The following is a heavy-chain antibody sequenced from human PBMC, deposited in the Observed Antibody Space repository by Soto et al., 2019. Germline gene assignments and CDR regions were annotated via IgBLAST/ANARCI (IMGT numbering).Heavy chain of an antibody. CDR2: IYHSGST. V-gene: IGHV4-30-2*01. Sequence: TSETLSLTCAVSGGSISSGGYSWSWIRQPPGKGLEWIGYIYHSGSTYYNPSPKSRVTISVDRSKNQFSLKLSSVTAADTAVYYCARWTIGGYDILTGYPDYWGQGTLVTVSS. CDR1: GGSISSGGYS. CDR3: ARWTIGGYDILTGYPDY. J-gene: IGHJ4*02. D-gene: IGHD3-9*01.